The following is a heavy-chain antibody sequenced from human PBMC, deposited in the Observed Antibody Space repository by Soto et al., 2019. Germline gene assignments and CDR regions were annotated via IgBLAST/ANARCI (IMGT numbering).Heavy chain of an antibody. CDR2: IWYDGSNK. CDR1: GFTFSSYG. D-gene: IGHD3-10*01. Sequence: QVQLVESGGGVVQPGRSLRLSCAASGFTFSSYGMHWVRQAPGKGLEWVAVIWYDGSNKYYADSVKGRFTISRDNSKNTLYLQMNSLRAEDTAVYYCARDQSGVSPQYYFAYWGQGTLVTVSS. CDR3: ARDQSGVSPQYYFAY. J-gene: IGHJ4*02. V-gene: IGHV3-33*01.